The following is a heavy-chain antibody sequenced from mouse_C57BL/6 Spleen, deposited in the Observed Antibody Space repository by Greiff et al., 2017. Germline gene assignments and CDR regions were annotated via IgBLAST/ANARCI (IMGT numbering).Heavy chain of an antibody. CDR2: IYWDDDK. CDR1: GYSLSTSGMG. J-gene: IGHJ4*01. CDR3: ARRGGYSNHGYAMDY. Sequence: QVTLKECGPGILQSSQTLSLTCYFSGYSLSTSGMGVSWIRQPSGKGLEWLAHIYWDDDKRYNPSLKSRPPISKDTSSNQVFLKITSVDTADTATYYCARRGGYSNHGYAMDYWGQGTSVTVSS. D-gene: IGHD2-5*01. V-gene: IGHV8-12*01.